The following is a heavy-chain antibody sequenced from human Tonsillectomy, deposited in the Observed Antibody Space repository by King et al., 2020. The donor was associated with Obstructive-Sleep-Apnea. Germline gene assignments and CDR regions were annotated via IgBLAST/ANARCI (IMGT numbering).Heavy chain of an antibody. CDR2: INHSGSI. V-gene: IGHV4-34*01. CDR1: GGSFSGYY. J-gene: IGHJ4*02. D-gene: IGHD1-26*01. Sequence: VQLQQWGAGLLKPSETLSLTCAVYGGSFSGYYWTWIRQPPGKGLEWIGEINHSGSIYYNPSLKSRLTISVDTSKNQFSLRLNSMTAADTAVYFCVGGTAGARLKFWGQGTRVTVSS. CDR3: VGGTAGARLKF.